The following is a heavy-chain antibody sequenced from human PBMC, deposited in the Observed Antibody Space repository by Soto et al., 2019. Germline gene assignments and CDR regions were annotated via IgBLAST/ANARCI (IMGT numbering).Heavy chain of an antibody. V-gene: IGHV4-31*03. CDR2: IYYSGST. CDR3: ARDPFITMVRGVTYMDV. Sequence: PSETLSLTCTVSGGSISSGGYYWSWIRQHPGKGLEWIGYIYYSGSTYYNPSLKSRVTISVDTSKNQFSLKLSSVTAADTAVYYCARDPFITMVRGVTYMDVWGKGTTVTVSS. CDR1: GGSISSGGYY. J-gene: IGHJ6*03. D-gene: IGHD3-10*01.